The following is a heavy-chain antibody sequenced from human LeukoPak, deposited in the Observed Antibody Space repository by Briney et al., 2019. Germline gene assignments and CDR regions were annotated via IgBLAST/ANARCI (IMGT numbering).Heavy chain of an antibody. V-gene: IGHV4-4*09. CDR2: IHNTGST. Sequence: SETLSLTCTVSGGSVTGYSWSWVRQPPGKGLEWIGNIHNTGSTNYNPSLKSGISISVDTSKNQFSLKMSSVTASDTAVYYCAGGYTTYWAFDYWGQGALVIVSS. J-gene: IGHJ4*02. CDR1: GGSVTGYS. CDR3: AGGYTTYWAFDY. D-gene: IGHD6-25*01.